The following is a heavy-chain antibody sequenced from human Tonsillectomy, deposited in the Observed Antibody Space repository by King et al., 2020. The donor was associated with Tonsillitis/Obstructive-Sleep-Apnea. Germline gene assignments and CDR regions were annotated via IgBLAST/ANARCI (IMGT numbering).Heavy chain of an antibody. J-gene: IGHJ4*02. Sequence: QLVQSGAEVKKPGASVKVSCKASGYTFTSYYMHWVRQAPGQGLEWMGIINPSGGSTSYAQKFQGRVTMTRDTSTSTVYMELSSLRSEDTGVYYCARDGKELGRSHYFDYWGQGTLFTVSS. CDR3: ARDGKELGRSHYFDY. CDR2: INPSGGST. V-gene: IGHV1-46*01. D-gene: IGHD7-27*01. CDR1: GYTFTSYY.